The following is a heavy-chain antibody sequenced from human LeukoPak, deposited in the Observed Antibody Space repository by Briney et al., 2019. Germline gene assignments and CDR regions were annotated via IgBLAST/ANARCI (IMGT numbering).Heavy chain of an antibody. CDR3: ARGPSTSSSF. Sequence: ASVNVSSRASGYSFNGYYIHWVRQAPGQGVEWMGWINPKNDDTKYAQKFQGRVTLTGDTSTRTAYMELTRLTSDDTAVYYCARGPSTSSSFWGQGTRVIVSS. D-gene: IGHD6-13*01. CDR1: GYSFNGYY. J-gene: IGHJ4*02. CDR2: INPKNDDT. V-gene: IGHV1-2*02.